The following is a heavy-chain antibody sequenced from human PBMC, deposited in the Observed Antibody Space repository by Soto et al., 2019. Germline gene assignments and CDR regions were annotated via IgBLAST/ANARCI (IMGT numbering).Heavy chain of an antibody. V-gene: IGHV1-45*02. CDR2: ITPFKSDT. J-gene: IGHJ3*02. Sequence: SVKVSCKASGYTFTFRYLHWVRQAPGQALEWMGWITPFKSDTNYAQKFQDRATITRDRSVSTAYMELSNLRSDDTAMYYCARSPFAGSDAFDIWGQGTMVTVSS. D-gene: IGHD1-1*01. CDR3: ARSPFAGSDAFDI. CDR1: GYTFTFRY.